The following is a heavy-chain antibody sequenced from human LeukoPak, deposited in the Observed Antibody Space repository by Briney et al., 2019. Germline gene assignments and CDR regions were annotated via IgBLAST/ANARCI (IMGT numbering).Heavy chain of an antibody. V-gene: IGHV4-30-4*08. CDR3: AREAGGLGFDY. CDR1: GGSISSGDYY. CDR2: IYYSGST. J-gene: IGHJ4*02. Sequence: ASETLSLTCTVSGGSISSGDYYWSWIRQPPGKCLEWIGYIYYSGSTYYNPSLKSRVTISVDTSKNQFSLKLSSVTAADTAVYYCAREAGGLGFDYWGQGTLVTVSS. D-gene: IGHD3/OR15-3a*01.